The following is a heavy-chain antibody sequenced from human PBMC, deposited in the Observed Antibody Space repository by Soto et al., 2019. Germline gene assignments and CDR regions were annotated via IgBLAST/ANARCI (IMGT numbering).Heavy chain of an antibody. D-gene: IGHD3-10*01. V-gene: IGHV3-23*01. Sequence: EVQLLESGGGLVQPGGSLRLSCAASGFTFSSYAMSWVRQAPGKGLEWVSAISGSGGSTYYADSVKGRFTLSRDNSKNALYLQMTSPRAEETAVYYCVLWPPYYCDYWGQGTLVTVSS. J-gene: IGHJ4*02. CDR1: GFTFSSYA. CDR2: ISGSGGST. CDR3: VLWPPYYCDY.